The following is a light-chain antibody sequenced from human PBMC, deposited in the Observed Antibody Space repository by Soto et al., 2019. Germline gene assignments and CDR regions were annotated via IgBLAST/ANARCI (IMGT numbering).Light chain of an antibody. Sequence: QPVLTQSPSASASLGASVKLTCTLSSWYSTYAIAWHQQQSEKGPRFLMKINYDGTHSKGDGFFDRFSGSSSGAERHLTISSLQSEDEADYYCQSLGTGIQVFGGGTKVTVL. V-gene: IGLV4-69*01. CDR1: SWYSTYA. CDR2: INYDGTH. CDR3: QSLGTGIQV. J-gene: IGLJ3*02.